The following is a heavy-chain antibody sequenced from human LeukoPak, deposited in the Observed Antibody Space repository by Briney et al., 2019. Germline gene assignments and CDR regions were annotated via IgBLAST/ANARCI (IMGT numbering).Heavy chain of an antibody. V-gene: IGHV3-7*01. CDR1: GFTFRSYW. CDR3: VILYYDILTGYPNAFDI. CDR2: IKRDGSEK. J-gene: IGHJ3*02. Sequence: PGGSLRLSCAASGFTFRSYWMSWVRQTPGKGLEWVANIKRDGSEKYYVDSVKGRFTISRDNSKNTLYLQVDSLRAEDTAVYYCVILYYDILTGYPNAFDIWGQGTVVTVCS. D-gene: IGHD3-9*01.